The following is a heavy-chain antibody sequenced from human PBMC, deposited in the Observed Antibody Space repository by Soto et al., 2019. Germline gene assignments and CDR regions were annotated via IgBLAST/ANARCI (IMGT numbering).Heavy chain of an antibody. J-gene: IGHJ4*02. CDR3: ALEIKYYYDSSGYYHVPPHFDY. D-gene: IGHD3-22*01. V-gene: IGHV1-69*13. CDR1: GGTFSSYA. CDR2: IIPIFGTA. Sequence: SVKVSCKASGGTFSSYAISWVRQAPGQGLEWMGGIIPIFGTANYAQKFQGRVTITADESTSTAYMELSSLRSEDTAVYYCALEIKYYYDSSGYYHVPPHFDYWGQGTLVTVSS.